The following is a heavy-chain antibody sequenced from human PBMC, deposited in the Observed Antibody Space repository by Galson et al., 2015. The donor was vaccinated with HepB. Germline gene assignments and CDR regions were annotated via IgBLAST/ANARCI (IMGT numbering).Heavy chain of an antibody. V-gene: IGHV3-23*01. Sequence: SLRLSCAASGFIFSSYAMSWVRQAPGKGLEWVSTISGSGSNTYYADSVEGQFIISRDNSKNTLYLQMNSLRAEDTAIYYCARVVVIYWFSDLWGRGTLVTVSS. CDR3: ARVVVIYWFSDL. CDR2: ISGSGSNT. D-gene: IGHD3-22*01. CDR1: GFIFSSYA. J-gene: IGHJ2*01.